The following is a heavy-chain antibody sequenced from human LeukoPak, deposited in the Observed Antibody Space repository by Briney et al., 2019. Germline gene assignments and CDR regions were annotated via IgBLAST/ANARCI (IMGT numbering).Heavy chain of an antibody. Sequence: PRRSLRLSCAASGFTFSSYGMHWVRQAPGKGLEWVAVISYDGSNKYYADSVKGRFTISRDNSKNTLYLRMNSLRAEDTAVYYCAKAPGIDDSSPFDYWGQGPLVTVSS. CDR2: ISYDGSNK. D-gene: IGHD3-22*01. CDR3: AKAPGIDDSSPFDY. CDR1: GFTFSSYG. V-gene: IGHV3-30*18. J-gene: IGHJ4*02.